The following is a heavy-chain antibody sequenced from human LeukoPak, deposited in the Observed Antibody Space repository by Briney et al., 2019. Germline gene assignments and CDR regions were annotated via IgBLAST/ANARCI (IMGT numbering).Heavy chain of an antibody. Sequence: ASVEVSCKASGYTFTSYYMHWVRQAPGQGLEWMGGFDPEDGETIYAQKFQGRVTMTEDTSTDTAYMELSSLRSEDTAVYYCATGTSGSYNHDAFDIWGQGTMVTVSS. V-gene: IGHV1-24*01. CDR1: GYTFTSYY. CDR3: ATGTSGSYNHDAFDI. D-gene: IGHD1-26*01. J-gene: IGHJ3*02. CDR2: FDPEDGET.